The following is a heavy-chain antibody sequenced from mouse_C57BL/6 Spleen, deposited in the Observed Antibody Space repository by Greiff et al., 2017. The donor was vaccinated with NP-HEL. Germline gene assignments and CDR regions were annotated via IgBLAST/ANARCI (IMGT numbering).Heavy chain of an antibody. V-gene: IGHV1-69*01. CDR3: ARVGDGYPFDY. Sequence: QVQLQQPGAELVMPGASVKLSCKASGYTFTSYWMHWVKQRPGQGLEWIGEIDPSDSYTNYNQKFKGKSTLTVDKSSSTAYMQLSSLTSEDSAVYYCARVGDGYPFDYWGQGTTLTVSS. D-gene: IGHD2-3*01. J-gene: IGHJ2*01. CDR1: GYTFTSYW. CDR2: IDPSDSYT.